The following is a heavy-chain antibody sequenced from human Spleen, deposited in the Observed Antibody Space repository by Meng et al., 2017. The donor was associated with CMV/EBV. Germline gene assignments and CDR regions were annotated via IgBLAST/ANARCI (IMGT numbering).Heavy chain of an antibody. D-gene: IGHD4-11*01. CDR2: ISSSSSYI. CDR1: GFTFSSYS. Sequence: SCAASGFTFSSYSMNWVRQAPGQGLEWVSSISSSSSYIYYADSVKGRFTISRDNAKNSLYLQMNSLRAEDTAVYYCARVSTPYYFDYWGQGTLVTVSS. V-gene: IGHV3-21*01. J-gene: IGHJ4*02. CDR3: ARVSTPYYFDY.